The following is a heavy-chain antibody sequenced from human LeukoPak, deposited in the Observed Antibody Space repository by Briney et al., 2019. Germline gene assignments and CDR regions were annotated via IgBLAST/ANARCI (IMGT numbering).Heavy chain of an antibody. CDR2: ISGSGGST. V-gene: IGHV3-23*01. J-gene: IGHJ3*02. CDR3: AKDITMVRGVIDAFDI. CDR1: GFTFSSYA. D-gene: IGHD3-10*01. Sequence: GGSLRLSCAASGFTFSSYAMSWVRQAPGEGLEWVSAISGSGGSTYYADSVKGRFTISRDNSKNTLYLQMNSLRAEDTAVYYCAKDITMVRGVIDAFDIWGQGTMVTVSS.